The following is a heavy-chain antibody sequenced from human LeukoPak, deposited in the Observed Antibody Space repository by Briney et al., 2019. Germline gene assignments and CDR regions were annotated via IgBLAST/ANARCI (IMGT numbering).Heavy chain of an antibody. Sequence: SETLSLTCTVSGGSISSYYWSWIRQPAGKGLEWIGRIYTSGSTNYNPSLKSRVTMSVDTSKNQFSLKLSSVTAADTAVYYCARQTMVRGVTSSDDYWGQGTLVTVSS. CDR3: ARQTMVRGVTSSDDY. J-gene: IGHJ4*02. CDR1: GGSISSYY. CDR2: IYTSGST. V-gene: IGHV4-4*07. D-gene: IGHD3-10*01.